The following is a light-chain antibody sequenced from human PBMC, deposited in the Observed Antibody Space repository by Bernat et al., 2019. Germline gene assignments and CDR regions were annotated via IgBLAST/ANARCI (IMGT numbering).Light chain of an antibody. Sequence: DIQMTQSPSSLSASVGDRVTITCRASQDISNSLAWYQQKPGEVPNLLIYDATTLQSGVPSRFSGSGSGTEFTLTISSLKPEDVATYYCQKYNFAPRAFGQGTKLDLK. CDR3: QKYNFAPRA. J-gene: IGKJ2*01. CDR2: DAT. V-gene: IGKV1-27*01. CDR1: QDISNS.